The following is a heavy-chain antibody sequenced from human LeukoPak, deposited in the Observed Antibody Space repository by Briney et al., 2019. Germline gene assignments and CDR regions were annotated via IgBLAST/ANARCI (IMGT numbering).Heavy chain of an antibody. CDR2: ISWNSGSI. V-gene: IGHV3-9*03. Sequence: GGSLRLSCAASGFTFDDYAMHWVRQAPGKGLEWVSGISWNSGSIGYADSVKGRFTISRDNAKNSLYLQMNSLRAEDMALYYCAKDTTYYYDSSGYGAFDIWGQGTMVTVSS. CDR3: AKDTTYYYDSSGYGAFDI. D-gene: IGHD3-22*01. J-gene: IGHJ3*02. CDR1: GFTFDDYA.